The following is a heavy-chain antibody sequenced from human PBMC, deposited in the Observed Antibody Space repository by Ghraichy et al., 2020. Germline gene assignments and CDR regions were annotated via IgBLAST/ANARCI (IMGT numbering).Heavy chain of an antibody. Sequence: ASVKVSCKASGYTFTSYYMHWVRQAPGQGLEWMGIINPSGGSTSYAQKFQGRVTMTRDTFTSTVYMELSSLRSEDTAVYYCARYSYGYGSIDYWGQGTLVTVSS. V-gene: IGHV1-46*01. J-gene: IGHJ4*02. D-gene: IGHD5-18*01. CDR3: ARYSYGYGSIDY. CDR1: GYTFTSYY. CDR2: INPSGGST.